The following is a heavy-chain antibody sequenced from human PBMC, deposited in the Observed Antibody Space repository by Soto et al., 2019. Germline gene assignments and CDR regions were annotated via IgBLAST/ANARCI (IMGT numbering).Heavy chain of an antibody. CDR2: INPSGGST. CDR3: ARAFGYSYGFDY. J-gene: IGHJ4*02. Sequence: ASVKVSCKASGYTFTSYYMHWVRQAPGQGLEWMGIINPSGGSTSYAQKLQGRVTMTTDTSTSTAYMELRSLRSDDTAVYYCARAFGYSYGFDYWGQGTLVTV. V-gene: IGHV1-46*01. CDR1: GYTFTSYY. D-gene: IGHD5-18*01.